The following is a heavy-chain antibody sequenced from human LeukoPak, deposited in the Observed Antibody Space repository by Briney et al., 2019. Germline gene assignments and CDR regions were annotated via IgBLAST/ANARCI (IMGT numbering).Heavy chain of an antibody. CDR2: IKQDGSEK. D-gene: IGHD3-3*01. CDR3: ARDRTTWGWSGYISDNYYYYYGMDV. CDR1: GFTFSSYW. V-gene: IGHV3-7*01. Sequence: PGGSLRLSCAASGFTFSSYWLSSVRQAPGNRLEWVANIKQDGSEKYYVDSVKGRFTISRDNAKNSLYLQLNSLRAEDTAVYYCARDRTTWGWSGYISDNYYYYYGMDVWGQGTTVTVSS. J-gene: IGHJ6*02.